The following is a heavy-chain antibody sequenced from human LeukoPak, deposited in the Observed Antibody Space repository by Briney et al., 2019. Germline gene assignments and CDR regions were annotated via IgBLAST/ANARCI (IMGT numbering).Heavy chain of an antibody. D-gene: IGHD3-22*01. CDR1: GGSIKTYY. CDR2: IFYSGGN. V-gene: IGHV4-59*01. CDR3: ARRGYYDSSGLDY. Sequence: KSSETLSLTCTVSGGSIKTYYWRWLRQPPGKGLEGVGYIFYSGGNNYNPSLRRRVVISKRKSKKQFSLELSSVTAADTSVYYCARRGYYDSSGLDYWGQGTLVTVSS. J-gene: IGHJ4*02.